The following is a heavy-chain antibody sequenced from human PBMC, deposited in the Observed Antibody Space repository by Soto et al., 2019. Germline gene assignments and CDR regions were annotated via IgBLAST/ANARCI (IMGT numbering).Heavy chain of an antibody. V-gene: IGHV3-9*01. D-gene: IGHD4-4*01. CDR3: AKDKSTARSYYYYYMDV. J-gene: IGHJ6*03. CDR2: ISWNSGSI. Sequence: GGSLRLSCAASGFTFDDYAMHWVRQAPGKGLEWVSGISWNSGSIGYADSVKGRFTISRDNAKNSLYLQMNSLRAEDTALYYCAKDKSTARSYYYYYMDVWGKGTTVTVSS. CDR1: GFTFDDYA.